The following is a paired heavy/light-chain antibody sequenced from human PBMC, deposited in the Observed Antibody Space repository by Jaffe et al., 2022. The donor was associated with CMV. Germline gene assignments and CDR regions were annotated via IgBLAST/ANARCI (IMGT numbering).Light chain of an antibody. Sequence: AIRMTQSPSSFSASTGDRVTITCRASQSISSFLAWYQQKPGKAPKLLIHTASTLQNGVPSRFSGSGTGTDFTLTISCLQSEDFATYYCQQYDTYPWTFGQGTKVEIK. CDR3: QQYDTYPWT. V-gene: IGKV1-8*01. CDR2: TAS. J-gene: IGKJ1*01. CDR1: QSISSF.
Heavy chain of an antibody. J-gene: IGHJ6*02. CDR2: ISWNSGSI. D-gene: IGHD3-3*01. CDR3: ARVNGVVGGDYYGLDV. Sequence: EVQVVESGGGLVQPGRSLRLSCAASGFTFHEYAMHWVRQAPGKGLEWVSGISWNSGSIGYADSVKGRFTISRDNAKKSLYLQMSSLRAEDTALYYCARVNGVVGGDYYGLDVWGQGTTVTVSS. CDR1: GFTFHEYA. V-gene: IGHV3-9*01.